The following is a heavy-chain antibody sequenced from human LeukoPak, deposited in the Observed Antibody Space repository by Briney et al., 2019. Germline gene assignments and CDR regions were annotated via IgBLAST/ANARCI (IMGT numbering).Heavy chain of an antibody. V-gene: IGHV3-30-3*01. CDR3: ARDSTVTTPYYYYGMDV. Sequence: GGALRLSCAASGFTFSSYAMHWVRQAPGKGLEGVAVISYDGSNKYYADSVKGRFTISRDNSKNTLYLQMNSLRAEDTAVYYCARDSTVTTPYYYYGMDVWGQGTTVTVSS. CDR1: GFTFSSYA. CDR2: ISYDGSNK. D-gene: IGHD4-17*01. J-gene: IGHJ6*02.